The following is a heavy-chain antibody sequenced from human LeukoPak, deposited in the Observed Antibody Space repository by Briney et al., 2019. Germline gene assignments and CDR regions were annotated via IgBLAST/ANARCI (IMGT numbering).Heavy chain of an antibody. J-gene: IGHJ6*03. V-gene: IGHV3-66*01. Sequence: PGGSLRLSCAASGFTVSSNYMSWVRQAPGKGLEWVSVIYSGGSTYYADSVKGRFTISRDNSKNTLYLQMNSLRAEDTAVYYCARDPYSGGYSDYYYYYMDVWGKGTTVTVSS. CDR3: ARDPYSGGYSDYYYYYMDV. CDR1: GFTVSSNY. CDR2: IYSGGST. D-gene: IGHD3-22*01.